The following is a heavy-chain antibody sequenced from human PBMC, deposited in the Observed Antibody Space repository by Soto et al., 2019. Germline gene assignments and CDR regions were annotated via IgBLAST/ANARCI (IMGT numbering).Heavy chain of an antibody. D-gene: IGHD6-19*01. Sequence: QVQLVESGGGVVQPGRSLRLSCAASGFSFSSCAMHWVRQAPGKGLEWVAVVSHDGSNKYYADSVKGRVTISRDNSINTVYLQMNSLRAEATAVYYCARVSIAVAGIAYYFDYWGQGTLVTVSS. CDR3: ARVSIAVAGIAYYFDY. V-gene: IGHV3-30-3*01. CDR2: VSHDGSNK. CDR1: GFSFSSCA. J-gene: IGHJ4*02.